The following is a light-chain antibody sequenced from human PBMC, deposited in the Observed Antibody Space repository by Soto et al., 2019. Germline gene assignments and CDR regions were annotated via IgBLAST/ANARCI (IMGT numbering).Light chain of an antibody. V-gene: IGKV3-20*01. Sequence: VLEQAPGTLSLSPGERATLSCRASQSVSNNYLAWYQQKPGQAPRLLIFGASSRATGIPDRFSGSGSGTDFTLTISRLEPEDFAVYYCQQYSTSLLTFGGGTKVDIK. CDR2: GAS. CDR1: QSVSNNY. J-gene: IGKJ4*01. CDR3: QQYSTSLLT.